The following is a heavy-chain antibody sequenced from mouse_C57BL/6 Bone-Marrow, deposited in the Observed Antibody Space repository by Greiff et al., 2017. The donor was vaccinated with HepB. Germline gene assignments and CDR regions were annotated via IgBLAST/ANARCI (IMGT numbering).Heavy chain of an antibody. CDR3: AISGDYDYDVAY. CDR1: SYTFTDYY. D-gene: IGHD2-4*01. J-gene: IGHJ3*01. V-gene: IGHV1-76*01. CDR2: IYPGSGNT. Sequence: VQLQQSGAELVRPGASVKLSCKASSYTFTDYYINWVKQRPGQGLEWIARIYPGSGNTYYNEKFKGKATLTAEKSSSTAYMQLSSLTSEDSAVYFCAISGDYDYDVAYWGQGTLVTVSA.